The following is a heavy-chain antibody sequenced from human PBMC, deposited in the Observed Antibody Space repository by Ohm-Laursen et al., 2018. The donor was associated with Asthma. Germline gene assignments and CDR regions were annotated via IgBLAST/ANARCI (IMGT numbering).Heavy chain of an antibody. CDR2: VSYSGST. CDR3: ARGVGYHLF. Sequence: SDTLSLTCAVSGDSVSSGTHYWSWIRQPPGKGLEWIGYVSYSGSTNYNPSLKSRVTISADTSKNQFSLRLSSVTAADTAEYCCARGVGYHLFWGQGTLVTVSS. D-gene: IGHD3-22*01. CDR1: GDSVSSGTHY. V-gene: IGHV4-61*01. J-gene: IGHJ4*02.